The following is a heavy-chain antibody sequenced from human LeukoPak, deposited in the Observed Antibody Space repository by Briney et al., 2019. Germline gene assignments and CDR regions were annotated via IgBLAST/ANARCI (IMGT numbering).Heavy chain of an antibody. Sequence: GGSLRLSCAASGFTFSSYGMHWVRQAPGKGLEWVALTWHDGTNKYYGDSVKGRFTVSRENSKNTLYLQMNSLRAEDTAVYYCARDRGYTYGHPFDYWGQGTLVTVSS. CDR1: GFTFSSYG. CDR2: TWHDGTNK. D-gene: IGHD5-18*01. J-gene: IGHJ4*02. V-gene: IGHV3-33*01. CDR3: ARDRGYTYGHPFDY.